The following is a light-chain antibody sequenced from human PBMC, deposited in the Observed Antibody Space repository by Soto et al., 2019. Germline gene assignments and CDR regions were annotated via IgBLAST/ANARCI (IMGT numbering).Light chain of an antibody. V-gene: IGKV3-20*01. CDR1: QSVSSY. CDR2: AAS. CDR3: QQYRSSPRT. Sequence: EIVLTQSPGTLSLSPGERATLSCRASQSVSSYLAWYQQKPGQAPRLLIYAASSRATGIPDRFSGSGSGTDFTLTISRLEPEDFAVYYRQQYRSSPRTFGPGTEVDIK. J-gene: IGKJ3*01.